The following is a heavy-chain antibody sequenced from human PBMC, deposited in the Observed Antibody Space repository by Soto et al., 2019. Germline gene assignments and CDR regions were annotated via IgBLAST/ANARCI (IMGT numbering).Heavy chain of an antibody. CDR2: IWYDGSNK. V-gene: IGHV3-33*01. Sequence: GGSLRLSCAASGFTFSSYGMHWVRQAPGKGLEWVAVIWYDGSNKYYADSVKGRFTISRDNSKNTLYLQMNSLRAEDTAVYYSATDSVLAWNYCDSSGYSCFDYWGQGTLVTVSS. D-gene: IGHD3-22*01. J-gene: IGHJ4*02. CDR3: ATDSVLAWNYCDSSGYSCFDY. CDR1: GFTFSSYG.